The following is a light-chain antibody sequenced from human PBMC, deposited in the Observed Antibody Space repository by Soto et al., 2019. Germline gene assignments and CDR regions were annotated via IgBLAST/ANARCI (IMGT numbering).Light chain of an antibody. CDR3: QQYNNWPFS. CDR1: QSVSSN. V-gene: IGKV3-15*01. J-gene: IGKJ5*01. Sequence: EIVMTQSPATLSVSPGERATLSCRASQSVSSNSAWYQQKPGQAPRLLIYGASTRATGIPARFSGSGSGTEFTLTISSLQSEDFAVYFCQQYNNWPFSFGPGTRLEIK. CDR2: GAS.